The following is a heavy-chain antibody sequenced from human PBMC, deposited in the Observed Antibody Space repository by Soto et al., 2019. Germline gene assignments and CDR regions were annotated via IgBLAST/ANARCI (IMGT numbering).Heavy chain of an antibody. CDR2: VYYSGST. V-gene: IGHV4-39*01. Sequence: SETLSLTCTVSGGSMSSNNYHWGWIRQPPGKGLEWIGRVYYSGSTYYNPSLKSRVTISVDTSRNQFSLKLSSVTAADTAVYYCARHSEELYDSSGYALDYWGQGTLVTVSS. D-gene: IGHD3-22*01. CDR3: ARHSEELYDSSGYALDY. J-gene: IGHJ4*02. CDR1: GGSMSSNNYH.